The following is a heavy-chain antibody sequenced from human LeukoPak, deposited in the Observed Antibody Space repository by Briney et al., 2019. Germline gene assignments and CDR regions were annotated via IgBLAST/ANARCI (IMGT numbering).Heavy chain of an antibody. CDR2: ISGGGGTT. D-gene: IGHD2-2*01. J-gene: IGHJ5*02. CDR3: VKCSISCYQNWFDP. Sequence: ETLSLTCTVSGGSISSYYWSWVRQAPGKGLEWVSAISGGGGTTLYADSVKGWFTISRDNSKNTLYLQMNSQRVEDTAVYYCVKCSISCYQNWFDPWGQGTLVTVSS. V-gene: IGHV3-23*01. CDR1: GGSISSYY.